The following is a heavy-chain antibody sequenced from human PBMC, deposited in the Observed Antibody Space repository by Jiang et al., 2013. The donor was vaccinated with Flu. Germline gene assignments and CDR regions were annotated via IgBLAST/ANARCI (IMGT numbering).Heavy chain of an antibody. J-gene: IGHJ6*02. CDR3: AKDKIFGDVVTGYSYGLEV. Sequence: GLVQPGGSLRLSCAVSGFSFNTYAINWVRQAPGKGLEWVASISGSGGTTYVADSVKGRFSLSRYSSINTVYLQMYNLRAEDTGVYYCAKDKIFGDVVTGYSYGLEVWGQGTTVTVPS. CDR1: GFSFNTYA. D-gene: IGHD3-9*01. V-gene: IGHV3-23*01. CDR2: ISGSGGTT.